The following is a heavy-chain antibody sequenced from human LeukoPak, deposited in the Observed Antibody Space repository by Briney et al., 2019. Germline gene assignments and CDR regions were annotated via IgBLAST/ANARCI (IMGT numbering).Heavy chain of an antibody. J-gene: IGHJ6*02. CDR1: GFTFSSYD. Sequence: GGSLRLSCAASGFTFSSYDMHWVRQAPGKGLEWVSAIGTAGDTYYPGSVKGRFTISRENAKNSLYLQMNSLRAGDTAVYYCARSFMGSGSYYNYYGMDVWGQGTTVTVSS. CDR3: ARSFMGSGSYYNYYGMDV. CDR2: IGTAGDT. V-gene: IGHV3-13*01. D-gene: IGHD3-10*01.